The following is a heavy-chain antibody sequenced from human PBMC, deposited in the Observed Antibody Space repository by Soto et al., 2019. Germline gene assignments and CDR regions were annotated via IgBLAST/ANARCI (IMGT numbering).Heavy chain of an antibody. Sequence: XGPTLGNPTETLTLTGTVSGFSFSNTRMGVSWIRQPPGKALEWLAHIFSNDEKSYSTSLQSRLTISKDTSKNHVVLTMTNLDPVDTATYYCARTLYTGSSYDAFDISGQGTMVTVS. V-gene: IGHV2-26*01. J-gene: IGHJ3*02. CDR2: IFSNDEK. CDR1: GFSFSNTRMG. D-gene: IGHD3-16*02. CDR3: ARTLYTGSSYDAFDI.